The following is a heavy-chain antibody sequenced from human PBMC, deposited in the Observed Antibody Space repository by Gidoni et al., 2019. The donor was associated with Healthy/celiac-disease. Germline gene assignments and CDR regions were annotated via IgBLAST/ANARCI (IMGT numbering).Heavy chain of an antibody. V-gene: IGHV4-31*03. D-gene: IGHD3-3*01. CDR1: GGSISSGGYS. CDR2: IYYIGST. Sequence: QVQLQESGPGLVKPSQTLSLTCTVSGGSISSGGYSWSWIRQHPGKGLEWIGYIYYIGSTYYNPSLKSRVTISVDTSKNQFSLKLSSVTAADTAVYYCAGNKHYDFWSDWGQGTLVTVSS. CDR3: AGNKHYDFWSD. J-gene: IGHJ4*02.